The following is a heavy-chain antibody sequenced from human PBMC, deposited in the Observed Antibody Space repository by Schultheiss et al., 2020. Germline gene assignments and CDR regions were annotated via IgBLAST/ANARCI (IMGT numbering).Heavy chain of an antibody. D-gene: IGHD6-19*01. J-gene: IGHJ4*02. CDR3: ARATGYSSGWYDY. Sequence: LETLSLTCAVYGGSFRGYYWSWIRQPPGKGLEWIGEINHSGSTNYNPSLKSRVTISADTSKNQFSLRVSSVTAADTAVYSCARATGYSSGWYDYWGQGTLVTVSS. V-gene: IGHV4-34*01. CDR1: GGSFRGYY. CDR2: INHSGST.